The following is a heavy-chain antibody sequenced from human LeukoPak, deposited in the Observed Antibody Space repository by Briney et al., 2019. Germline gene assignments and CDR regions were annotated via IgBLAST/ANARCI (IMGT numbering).Heavy chain of an antibody. V-gene: IGHV1-69*01. CDR3: VRDSRNCGGDCYHFDY. J-gene: IGHJ4*02. Sequence: ASVKVSCKASGDTFSSYGFYWVRQAPGQGPEWMGGIIPIFNTLKYSQKFQARVTLTADESTSTAFMELSNLRSDDTAVYYCVRDSRNCGGDCYHFDYWGQGTLVTVS. CDR2: IIPIFNTL. CDR1: GDTFSSYG. D-gene: IGHD2-21*02.